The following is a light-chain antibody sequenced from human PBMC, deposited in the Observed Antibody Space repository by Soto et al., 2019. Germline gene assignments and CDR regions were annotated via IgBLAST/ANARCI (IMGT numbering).Light chain of an antibody. Sequence: NFMLTQPHSVSASPGKTVTISCTGSGGNIASNYVQWYQQRPGSAPTTVIFHDDQRPSGVPDRFSGSIDSSSNSASLTISGLKPEYEAYYYSQSFDSTKQGVFGPGTKLTVL. CDR3: QSFDSTKQGV. CDR2: HDD. CDR1: GGNIASNY. V-gene: IGLV6-57*02. J-gene: IGLJ1*01.